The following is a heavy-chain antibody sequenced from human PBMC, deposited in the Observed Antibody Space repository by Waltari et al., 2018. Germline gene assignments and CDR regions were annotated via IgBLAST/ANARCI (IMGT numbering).Heavy chain of an antibody. V-gene: IGHV4-34*01. Sequence: QVQLQQWGAGLLKPSETLSLTCAVYGGSFRGYYWTWIRKPPGKGLEWIGEINHSGSTNYNPSLKSRVTISVDTSKNQFSLKLSSVTAADTAVYYCASALYYYDSSGYSIVAFDIWGQGTMVTVSS. CDR1: GGSFRGYY. D-gene: IGHD3-22*01. CDR3: ASALYYYDSSGYSIVAFDI. CDR2: INHSGST. J-gene: IGHJ3*02.